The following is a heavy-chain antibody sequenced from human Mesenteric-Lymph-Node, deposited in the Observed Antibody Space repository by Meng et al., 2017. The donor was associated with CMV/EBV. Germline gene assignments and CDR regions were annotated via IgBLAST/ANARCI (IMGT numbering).Heavy chain of an antibody. CDR3: AKDFTGQLILLYYGLDV. V-gene: IGHV3-13*03. Sequence: GGSLRLSCAACGFTFSSYDMHWVRQATGKGLEWVSAIGTAGDTYYPGSVKGQFTISRDNSKNTLYLQMNGLRAEDTAVYYCAKDFTGQLILLYYGLDVRGQGTTVTVSS. D-gene: IGHD2-15*01. CDR1: GFTFSSYD. CDR2: IGTAGDT. J-gene: IGHJ6*02.